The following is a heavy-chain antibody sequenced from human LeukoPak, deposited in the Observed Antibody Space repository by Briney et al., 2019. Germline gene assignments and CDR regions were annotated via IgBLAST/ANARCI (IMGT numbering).Heavy chain of an antibody. D-gene: IGHD1-26*01. V-gene: IGHV3-74*01. CDR3: ARENSWEGFDY. Sequence: GGSLRLSCAASGFTFSSYWMHWVRQAPGKGLVWVSRINSDGSSTSYADSVKGRFTISRDNAKNTLYLQLNSLRAEDTAVYYCARENSWEGFDYWGQGTLVTVSS. J-gene: IGHJ4*02. CDR2: INSDGSST. CDR1: GFTFSSYW.